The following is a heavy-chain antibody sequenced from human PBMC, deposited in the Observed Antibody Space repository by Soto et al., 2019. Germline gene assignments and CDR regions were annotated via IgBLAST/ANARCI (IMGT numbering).Heavy chain of an antibody. CDR3: VRGIDDILTGPYYYYRMDV. CDR2: IYHSGST. D-gene: IGHD3-9*01. Sequence: SETLSLTCAVSGYSISSGYYWGWIRQPPGKGLEWIGSIYHSGSTYYNPSLKSRVTISVDTSKNQFSLKLSSVTAADTAVYYCVRGIDDILTGPYYYYRMDVWGQGTTVTVSS. CDR1: GYSISSGYY. J-gene: IGHJ6*02. V-gene: IGHV4-38-2*01.